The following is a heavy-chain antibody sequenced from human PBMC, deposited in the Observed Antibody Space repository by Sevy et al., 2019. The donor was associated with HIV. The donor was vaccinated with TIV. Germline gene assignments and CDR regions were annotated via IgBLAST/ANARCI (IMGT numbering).Heavy chain of an antibody. CDR2: VRSKGDGGTK. V-gene: IGHV3-15*01. J-gene: IGHJ4*02. CDR3: TTEGAD. Sequence: GGSLRLSCAASGFTFSDAWLSWVRQAPGKGLEWVGRVRSKGDGGTKDYAAPGEGRFNIARDDSKNVLYVQMNSLKIEDTGVYYCTTEGADWGQGTRVTVSS. CDR1: GFTFSDAW.